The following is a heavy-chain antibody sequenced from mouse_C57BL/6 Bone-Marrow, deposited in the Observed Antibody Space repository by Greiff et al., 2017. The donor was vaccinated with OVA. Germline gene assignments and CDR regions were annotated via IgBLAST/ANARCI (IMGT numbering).Heavy chain of an antibody. CDR3: ARSYYGNYYFDY. J-gene: IGHJ2*01. D-gene: IGHD2-1*01. Sequence: QVQLKQPGAELVKPGASVKMSCKASGYTFTSYWITWVKQRPGQGLEWIGDIYPGSGSTNYNEKFKSKATLTVDTSSSTAYMQLSSLTSEDSAVYDCARSYYGNYYFDYWGQGTTLTVSS. CDR1: GYTFTSYW. CDR2: IYPGSGST. V-gene: IGHV1-55*01.